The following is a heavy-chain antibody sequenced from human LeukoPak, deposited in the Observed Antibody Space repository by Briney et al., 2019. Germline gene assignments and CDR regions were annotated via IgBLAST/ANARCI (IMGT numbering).Heavy chain of an antibody. D-gene: IGHD3-22*01. V-gene: IGHV3-11*05. J-gene: IGHJ4*02. CDR1: GFSFSDYH. CDR2: ISGSSIYT. Sequence: GGSLRLSCAASGFSFSDYHMTWIRQAPGKGLEWVSYISGSSIYTRYADSVKGRFTISRDNAKNSLYLQMNSLRAEDTALYYCVRDISGYYFDYWGQGTLVTVSS. CDR3: VRDISGYYFDY.